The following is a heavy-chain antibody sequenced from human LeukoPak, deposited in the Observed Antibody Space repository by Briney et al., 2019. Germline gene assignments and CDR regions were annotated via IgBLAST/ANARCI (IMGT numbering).Heavy chain of an antibody. CDR1: GFTFSSYW. D-gene: IGHD5-18*01. V-gene: IGHV3-74*01. CDR2: IDTDGSTT. CDR3: VRGGSGSSYGEFVS. Sequence: PGGSLRLSCAASGFTFSSYWMSWVRQAPGKELVWVSRIDTDGSTTNYADSVEGRFTISRDNARNTVYLQMNSLSADDTGVYYCVRGGSGSSYGEFVSWGQGTLVTVSS. J-gene: IGHJ5*01.